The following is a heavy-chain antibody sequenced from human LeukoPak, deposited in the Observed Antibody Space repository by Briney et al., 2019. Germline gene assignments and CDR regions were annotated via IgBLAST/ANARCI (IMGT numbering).Heavy chain of an antibody. CDR1: GGTFSSYA. CDR3: ARFPRGYSGYDYNYFDY. J-gene: IGHJ4*02. V-gene: IGHV1-69*13. Sequence: ASVKVSCKASGGTFSSYAISRVRQAPGQGLEWMGGIIPIFGTANYAQKFQGRVTITADESTSTAYMELSSLRSEDTAVYYCARFPRGYSGYDYNYFDYWGQGTLVTVSS. D-gene: IGHD5-12*01. CDR2: IIPIFGTA.